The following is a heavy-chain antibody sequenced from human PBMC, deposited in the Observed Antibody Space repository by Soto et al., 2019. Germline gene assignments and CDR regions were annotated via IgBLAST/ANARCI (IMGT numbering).Heavy chain of an antibody. D-gene: IGHD5-12*01. CDR2: ISYSGTT. CDR1: GGSISSSNYY. V-gene: IGHV4-39*02. J-gene: IGHJ4*02. CDR3: ARDPVWIVRLPDY. Sequence: SETLSLTCTVSGGSISSSNYYWGWIRQPPGKGLDWIGSISYSGTTYYNPSLKSRFTISRDNAKNSLYLQMNSLRAEDTAVYYCARDPVWIVRLPDYWGQGTLVTVSS.